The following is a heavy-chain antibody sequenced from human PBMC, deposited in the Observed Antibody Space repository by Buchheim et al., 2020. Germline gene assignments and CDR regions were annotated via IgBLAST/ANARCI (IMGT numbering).Heavy chain of an antibody. CDR2: IYSGGST. Sequence: EVQLVESGGGLVQPGGSLRLSCAASGFTVSSNYMSWVRQAPGKGLEWVSVIYSGGSTYYADSVKGRFTISRDNSKNTLYFQMNSLRAEDTAVYYCAREEDYYDSSGQPLWGQGTL. V-gene: IGHV3-66*01. J-gene: IGHJ4*02. D-gene: IGHD3-22*01. CDR3: AREEDYYDSSGQPL. CDR1: GFTVSSNY.